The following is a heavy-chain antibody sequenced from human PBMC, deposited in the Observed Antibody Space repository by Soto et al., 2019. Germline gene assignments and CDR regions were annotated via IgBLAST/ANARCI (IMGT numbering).Heavy chain of an antibody. V-gene: IGHV1-8*01. CDR2: MNPNSGNT. D-gene: IGHD2-15*01. Sequence: GASVKVSCTASGYTFTSYDINWVRQATGQGLEWMGWMNPNSGNTGYAQKFQGRVTMTRNTSISTAYMELSSLRSEDTAVYYCARVCSDPRLYYYYYYMDVWGKGTTVTV. CDR3: ARVCSDPRLYYYYYYMDV. CDR1: GYTFTSYD. J-gene: IGHJ6*03.